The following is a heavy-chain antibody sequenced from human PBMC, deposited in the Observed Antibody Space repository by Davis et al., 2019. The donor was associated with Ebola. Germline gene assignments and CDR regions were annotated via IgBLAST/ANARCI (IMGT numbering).Heavy chain of an antibody. CDR3: VRDSGYYSHDY. CDR1: GFTFSIYS. J-gene: IGHJ4*01. Sequence: GESLKISCAASGFTFSIYSMTWVRQAPGKGLEWVSAILASGTSTYYADSVKGRFTISRDNAKNTLSLQMNSLRVEDTAVYYCVRDSGYYSHDYWGHGTLVTVSS. V-gene: IGHV3-23*01. D-gene: IGHD5-12*01. CDR2: ILASGTST.